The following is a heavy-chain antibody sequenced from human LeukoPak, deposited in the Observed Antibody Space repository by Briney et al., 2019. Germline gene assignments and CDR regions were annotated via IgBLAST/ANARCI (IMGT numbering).Heavy chain of an antibody. CDR1: GGSISSRSYY. CDR2: MYYSGST. J-gene: IGHJ5*02. V-gene: IGHV4-39*07. Sequence: SETLSLTCTVSGGSISSRSYYWGWIRQPPGKGLEWIGSMYYSGSTNYNPSLKSRVTISVDTSKNQFSLKLSSVTAADTAVYYCARSVIAARTLVAWGQGTLVTVSS. D-gene: IGHD6-6*01. CDR3: ARSVIAARTLVA.